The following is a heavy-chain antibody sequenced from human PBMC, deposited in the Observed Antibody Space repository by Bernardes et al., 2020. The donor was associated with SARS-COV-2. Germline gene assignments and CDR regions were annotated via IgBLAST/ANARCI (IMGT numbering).Heavy chain of an antibody. V-gene: IGHV3-11*06. J-gene: IGHJ4*02. D-gene: IGHD6-6*01. CDR2: ISNGGGRYT. CDR3: ARESRYSSSSFILDY. CDR1: GFTFSDYY. Sequence: LRLSCAAAGFTFSDYYMNWIRQAPGKGLEWVSYISNGGGRYTNYADSVKGRFTISRDVAKNSLYLQMNSLRAEDTAVYYCARESRYSSSSFILDYWGQGTLVTVSS.